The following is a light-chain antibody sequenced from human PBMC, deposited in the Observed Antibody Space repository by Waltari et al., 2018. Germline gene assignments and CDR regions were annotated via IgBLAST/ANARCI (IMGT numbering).Light chain of an antibody. CDR3: HQRANWPGT. CDR1: QGISSY. Sequence: ETVLTQAPATLSLSPGERATLSCRASQGISSYLAWYQQKPGQAPRLLIYDASNRATGVPARFSVSGSGTDFTLTISSLEPEDFAVYYCHQRANWPGTFGQGTKVEIK. V-gene: IGKV3-11*01. J-gene: IGKJ1*01. CDR2: DAS.